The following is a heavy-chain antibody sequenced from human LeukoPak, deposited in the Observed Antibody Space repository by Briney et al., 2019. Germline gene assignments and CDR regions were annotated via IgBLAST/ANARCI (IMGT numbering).Heavy chain of an antibody. V-gene: IGHV1-69*06. CDR2: IIPIFGTT. CDR1: GGTFSSYA. J-gene: IGHJ6*03. CDR3: AKDRCSNGVGCYYYYMDV. D-gene: IGHD2-8*01. Sequence: AASVKVSCKASGGTFSSYAISWVRQAPGQGLEWMGGIIPIFGTTNYAQKFQGRVTITADKSTSTAYMELSSLRSEDTAVYYCAKDRCSNGVGCYYYYMDVWGKGTTVTISS.